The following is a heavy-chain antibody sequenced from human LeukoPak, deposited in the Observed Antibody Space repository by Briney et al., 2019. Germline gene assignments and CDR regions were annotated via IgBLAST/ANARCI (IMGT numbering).Heavy chain of an antibody. Sequence: SETLSLTCTVSGGSISSYYWSWIRQPPGKGLEWIGYIYYSGSTNYNPSLKSRVTISVDTSKNQFSLKLSSVTAADTAVYYCARGYGGYDWFGYYYYGMDVWGQGTTVTVSS. V-gene: IGHV4-59*01. CDR2: IYYSGST. CDR1: GGSISSYY. J-gene: IGHJ6*02. CDR3: ARGYGGYDWFGYYYYGMDV. D-gene: IGHD5-12*01.